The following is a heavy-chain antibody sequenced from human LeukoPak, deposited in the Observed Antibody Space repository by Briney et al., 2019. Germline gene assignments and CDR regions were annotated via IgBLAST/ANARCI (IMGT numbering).Heavy chain of an antibody. CDR2: IGSSSTTI. J-gene: IGHJ4*02. CDR1: GFTFSRYS. V-gene: IGHV3-48*04. D-gene: IGHD3-16*01. Sequence: PGGSLRLSCAASGFTFSRYSMNWVRQAPGKGLEWVSYIGSSSTTINYADSVKGRFTISRDNAKNSLYLQMNSLRAEDTAVYYCARGDYFDYWGQGTPVTVSS. CDR3: ARGDYFDY.